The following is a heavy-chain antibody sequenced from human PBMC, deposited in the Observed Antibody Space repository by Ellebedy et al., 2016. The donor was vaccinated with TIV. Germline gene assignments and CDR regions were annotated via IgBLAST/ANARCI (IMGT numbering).Heavy chain of an antibody. Sequence: SETLSLTCTISGASIDSGGYYWGWIRQPPGKGLEWIGSIYYSGSTYYNPSLKSRVTISVDTSKNQFSLKLSSVTAADTAVYYCARDPQGYCSSTSCYTYYYYYGMDVWGQGTTVTVSS. J-gene: IGHJ6*02. V-gene: IGHV4-39*07. D-gene: IGHD2-2*02. CDR3: ARDPQGYCSSTSCYTYYYYYGMDV. CDR2: IYYSGST. CDR1: GASIDSGGYY.